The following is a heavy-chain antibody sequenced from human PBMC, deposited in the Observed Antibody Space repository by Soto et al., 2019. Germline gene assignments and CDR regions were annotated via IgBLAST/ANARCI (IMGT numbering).Heavy chain of an antibody. CDR1: GYTFTSYY. Sequence: QVQLVRSGAEVKKPGASVKVSCKASGYTFTSYYMHWVRQAPGQGLEWMGIINPSSGGTSYAQKFQGRVTMTRHTSTTTVYMALSSLRSEDTAVYYCARGLAVAGNDAFEIWGQGTMVTVSS. CDR3: ARGLAVAGNDAFEI. V-gene: IGHV1-46*01. D-gene: IGHD6-19*01. CDR2: INPSSGGT. J-gene: IGHJ3*02.